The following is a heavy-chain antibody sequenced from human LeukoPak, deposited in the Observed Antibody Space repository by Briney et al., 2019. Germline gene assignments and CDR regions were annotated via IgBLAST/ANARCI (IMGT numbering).Heavy chain of an antibody. Sequence: GASVKVSCKASGYTFTSYGISWVRQAPGQGLEWTGWISAYNGNTNYAQKLQGRVTMTTDTSTSTAYMELRSLRSDDTAVYYCARDRENDYGDYSHYFDYWGQGTLVTVSS. V-gene: IGHV1-18*01. D-gene: IGHD4-17*01. CDR3: ARDRENDYGDYSHYFDY. J-gene: IGHJ4*02. CDR1: GYTFTSYG. CDR2: ISAYNGNT.